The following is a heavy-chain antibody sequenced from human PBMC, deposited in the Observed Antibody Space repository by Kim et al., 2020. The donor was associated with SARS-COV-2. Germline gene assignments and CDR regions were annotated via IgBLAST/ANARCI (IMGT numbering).Heavy chain of an antibody. Sequence: GGSLRLSCAASGFTFSSYAMSWVRQAPGKGLEWVSAISGSGGSTYYADSVKGRFTISRDNSKNTLYLQMNSLRAEDTAVYYCAKDQASGSYFIRSEFDYWGQGTLVTVSS. CDR2: ISGSGGST. D-gene: IGHD1-26*01. J-gene: IGHJ4*02. V-gene: IGHV3-23*01. CDR3: AKDQASGSYFIRSEFDY. CDR1: GFTFSSYA.